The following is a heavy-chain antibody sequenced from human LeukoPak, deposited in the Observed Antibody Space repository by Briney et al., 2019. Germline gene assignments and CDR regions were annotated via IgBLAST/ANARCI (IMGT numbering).Heavy chain of an antibody. D-gene: IGHD3-22*01. Sequence: GRSLRLSCAASGFTFSSYAMHWVRQAPGKGLEWVAVISYDGSNKYYADSVKGRFTISRDNSKTTLYLQMNSLRAEDTAVYYCASFYYDSTSNWFDPWGQGTLVTVSS. CDR3: ASFYYDSTSNWFDP. CDR1: GFTFSSYA. J-gene: IGHJ5*02. CDR2: ISYDGSNK. V-gene: IGHV3-30-3*01.